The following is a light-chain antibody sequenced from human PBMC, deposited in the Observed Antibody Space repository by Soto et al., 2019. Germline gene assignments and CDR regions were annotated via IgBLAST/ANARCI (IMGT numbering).Light chain of an antibody. Sequence: VLTQSPGTLSLSPGERATISCRASQTISSTYVAWYQHKPGQAPRLLIYGASSRATGIPHRFSGRGSGTDFTLTISRLEPEDCGVYYCQQYGGSPPYTFGQGTTLEIK. V-gene: IGKV3-20*01. CDR2: GAS. CDR1: QTISSTY. J-gene: IGKJ2*01. CDR3: QQYGGSPPYT.